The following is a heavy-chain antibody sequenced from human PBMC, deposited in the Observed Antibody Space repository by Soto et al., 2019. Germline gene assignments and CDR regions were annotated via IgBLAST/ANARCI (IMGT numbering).Heavy chain of an antibody. CDR1: GFSLSTSGMC. J-gene: IGHJ2*01. Sequence: SGPTLVNPTQTLTLTCTFSGFSLSTSGMCVSWIRQPPGKALEWLALIDWDDDKYYSTSLKTRLTISKDTSKNQVVLTMTNMDPVDTATYYCARIRGMYSSGWYSDWYFDLWGRGTLVTVSS. V-gene: IGHV2-70*01. CDR3: ARIRGMYSSGWYSDWYFDL. D-gene: IGHD6-19*01. CDR2: IDWDDDK.